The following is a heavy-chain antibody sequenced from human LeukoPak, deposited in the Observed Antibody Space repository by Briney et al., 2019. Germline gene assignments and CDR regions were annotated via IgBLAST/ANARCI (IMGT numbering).Heavy chain of an antibody. J-gene: IGHJ5*02. V-gene: IGHV4-4*07. CDR1: GGSMNSYY. Sequence: SETLSLTRNVSGGSMNSYYWTGIRQPAAKGLEWMGRINPSGSTNYSPSLKSRDTMSVDTSKNQCSLNLTSVTAADTAVYYCVREPPSRQFDPWGQGTMVTVSS. CDR2: INPSGST. CDR3: VREPPSRQFDP.